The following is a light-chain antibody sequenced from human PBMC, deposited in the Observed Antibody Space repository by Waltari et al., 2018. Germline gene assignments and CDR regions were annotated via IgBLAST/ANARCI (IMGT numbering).Light chain of an antibody. Sequence: QSALTQPASVSGSPGQSIPISCTGTSSDVGPYNLVSWYQHHPGRAPKLMIYEGTKRPSWVPFRFSGSKSGNTASLTISGLQVDDEADYYCCSFAGSGSFVFGTGTRVSVL. CDR2: EGT. CDR1: SSDVGPYNL. J-gene: IGLJ1*01. V-gene: IGLV2-23*01. CDR3: CSFAGSGSFV.